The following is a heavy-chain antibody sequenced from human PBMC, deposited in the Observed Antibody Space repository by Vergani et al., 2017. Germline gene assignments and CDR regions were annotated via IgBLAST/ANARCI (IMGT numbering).Heavy chain of an antibody. D-gene: IGHD6-19*01. CDR1: GYSFTSYW. CDR2: TYPGDTDT. Sequence: EVQLVQSGAEVKKPGESLKISCKGSGYSFTSYWIGWVRQMPGKGLEWRVTTYPGDTDTRYSPSFQGQGTISAEKSISTAYLQWSSLKASDTAMYYCARRSSGWYLGALDIWGQGTMVTVSS. J-gene: IGHJ3*02. CDR3: ARRSSGWYLGALDI. V-gene: IGHV5-51*01.